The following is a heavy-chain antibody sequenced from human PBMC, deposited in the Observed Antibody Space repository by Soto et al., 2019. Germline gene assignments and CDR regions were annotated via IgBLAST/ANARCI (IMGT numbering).Heavy chain of an antibody. CDR2: ISYSGST. J-gene: IGHJ4*02. V-gene: IGHV4-30-4*01. CDR1: GGSISSGYYY. Sequence: SETLSLTCTVSGGSISSGYYYWSWIRQPPGKGLEWIGYISYSGSTYYNPSLKSRVTISADTSKNQFSLKLSSVTAADTAVYFCARGPPIVGNTTPLDSWGQGTLVTVSS. D-gene: IGHD1-26*01. CDR3: ARGPPIVGNTTPLDS.